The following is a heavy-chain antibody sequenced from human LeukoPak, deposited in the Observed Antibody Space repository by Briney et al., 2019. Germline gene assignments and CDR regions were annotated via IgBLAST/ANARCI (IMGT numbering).Heavy chain of an antibody. V-gene: IGHV4-34*01. Sequence: SETLSLTCAVYGGSFSGYYWSWIRQPPGKGLEWIGEINHSGSTNYNPSLKSRVTISVDTSKNQFSLKLSSVTAADTAVYYCARVRAAYNLQYYYGSGSYYKYYFDYWGQGTLVTASS. CDR3: ARVRAAYNLQYYYGSGSYYKYYFDY. CDR2: INHSGST. CDR1: GGSFSGYY. D-gene: IGHD3-10*01. J-gene: IGHJ4*02.